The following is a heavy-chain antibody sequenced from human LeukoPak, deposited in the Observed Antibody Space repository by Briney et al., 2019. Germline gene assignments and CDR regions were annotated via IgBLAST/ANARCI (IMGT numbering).Heavy chain of an antibody. CDR1: GGSISSYY. J-gene: IGHJ6*02. CDR3: ARGPHYYSYYGLDV. V-gene: IGHV4-59*01. CDR2: IYYTGST. Sequence: PSETLSLTCTVSGGSISSYYWSWIRQPPGKGLEWIGYIYYTGSTNYNPSLESRVTMSVDTSKNQFSLKLSSLTAADTAVYFCARGPHYYSYYGLDVWGQGTTVTVSS.